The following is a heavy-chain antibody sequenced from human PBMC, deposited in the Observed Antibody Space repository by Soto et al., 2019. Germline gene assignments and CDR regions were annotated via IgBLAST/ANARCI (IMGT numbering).Heavy chain of an antibody. D-gene: IGHD3-10*01. CDR1: GGSISSGGYY. V-gene: IGHV4-31*03. J-gene: IGHJ6*02. CDR2: IYYSGST. CDR3: AREHGSGSYTAYYYYYGMDV. Sequence: QVQLRESGPGLVKPSQTLSLTCTVSGGSISSGGYYWSWIRQHPGKGLEWIGYIYYSGSTYYNPSLKSRVTISVDTSKNQFPLKLSAVTAADTAVYYCAREHGSGSYTAYYYYYGMDVWGQGTTVTVSS.